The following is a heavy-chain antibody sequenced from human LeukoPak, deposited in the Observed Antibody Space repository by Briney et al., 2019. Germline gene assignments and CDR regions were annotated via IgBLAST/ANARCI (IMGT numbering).Heavy chain of an antibody. J-gene: IGHJ5*02. Sequence: SETLSLTCTVSGGSISSYYWSWIRQPLGKGLEWIGYIYYSGSTNYNPSLKSRITISVDTSKNQFSLKLSSVTAADTAVYYCARGFVAVAEGWFDPWGQGTLVTVSS. D-gene: IGHD6-19*01. V-gene: IGHV4-59*12. CDR3: ARGFVAVAEGWFDP. CDR2: IYYSGST. CDR1: GGSISSYY.